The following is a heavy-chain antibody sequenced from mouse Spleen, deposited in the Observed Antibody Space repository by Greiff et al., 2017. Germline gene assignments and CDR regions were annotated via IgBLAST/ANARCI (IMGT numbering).Heavy chain of an antibody. Sequence: EVKLVESGGGLVKPGGSLKLSCAASGFTFSDYGMHWVRQAPEKGLEWVAYISSGSSTIYYADTVKGRVTISRDNAKNTLFLQMTSLRSEDTAMYYCAKVYDYYFDYWGQGTTLTVSS. CDR3: AKVYDYYFDY. CDR2: ISSGSSTI. J-gene: IGHJ2*01. V-gene: IGHV5-17*01. D-gene: IGHD2-3*01. CDR1: GFTFSDYG.